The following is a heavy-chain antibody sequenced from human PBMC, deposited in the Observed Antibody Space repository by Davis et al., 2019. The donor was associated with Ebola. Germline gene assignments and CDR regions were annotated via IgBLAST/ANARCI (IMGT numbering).Heavy chain of an antibody. CDR2: IWYDGSNK. J-gene: IGHJ4*02. CDR1: GFTFSSYG. D-gene: IGHD2-15*01. Sequence: GGSLKISCAASGFTFSSYGMHWVRQAPGKGLEWVAVIWYDGSNKYYADSVKGRFTISRDNSKNTLYLQMNSLRAEDTAVYYCARGGVVAATPFDYWGQGTLVTVSS. CDR3: ARGGVVAATPFDY. V-gene: IGHV3-33*01.